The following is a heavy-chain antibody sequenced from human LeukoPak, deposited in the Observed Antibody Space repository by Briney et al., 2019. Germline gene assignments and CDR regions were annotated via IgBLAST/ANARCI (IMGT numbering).Heavy chain of an antibody. V-gene: IGHV1-18*01. CDR2: SSAYNGNT. CDR1: GYTFTSYG. Sequence: ASVKVSCKASGYTFTSYGISWVRQAPGQGLEWMGWSSAYNGNTNYAQKLQGRVTMTTDTSTSTAYMELRSLRAEDTAVYYCARAGRSSYPLYGMDVWGQGTTVTVSS. CDR3: ARAGRSSYPLYGMDV. J-gene: IGHJ6*02.